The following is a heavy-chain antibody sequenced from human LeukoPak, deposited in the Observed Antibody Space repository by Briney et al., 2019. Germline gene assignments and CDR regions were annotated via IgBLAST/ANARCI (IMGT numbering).Heavy chain of an antibody. J-gene: IGHJ5*02. CDR3: AREGYCSGGSCYSSWFDP. V-gene: IGHV4-34*12. D-gene: IGHD2-15*01. CDR2: IIHSGST. CDR1: GGSFSGYH. Sequence: SETLSLTCSVSGGSFSGYHWRWIRQPPGKGLEWIGEIIHSGSTNYNPSLKSRVTISVDTSKNQFSLKLSSVTAADTAVYYCAREGYCSGGSCYSSWFDPWGQGTLVTVSS.